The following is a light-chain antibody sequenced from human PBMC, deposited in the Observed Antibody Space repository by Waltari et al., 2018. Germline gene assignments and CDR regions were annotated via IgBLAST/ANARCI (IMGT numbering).Light chain of an antibody. CDR3: QQYNQWPPWT. CDR1: QGLNTN. V-gene: IGKV3-15*01. J-gene: IGKJ1*01. CDR2: DAS. Sequence: DIVMTQSPATLSLSPGERATLSCRASQGLNTNLAWYQPKPGQPPRLLIYDASTRATGVPPRFSGSGSGTEFILTISSLQSEDCAVYYCQQYNQWPPWTFGQGTKVEIK.